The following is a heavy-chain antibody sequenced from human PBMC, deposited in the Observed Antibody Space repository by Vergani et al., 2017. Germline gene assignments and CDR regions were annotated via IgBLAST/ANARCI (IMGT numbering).Heavy chain of an antibody. Sequence: QVQLVQSGAAVKKPGASVKLSCKSSGYIFNSYYIHWVRQAPGQGLEWMGLLDPRGGPPTYAGKFEGRVTLTSDTSTSTFYMELRSLRSDDTAVYYCVRPGDDYRNMITYFLDYWVQGSLVAVSS. CDR2: LDPRGGPP. J-gene: IGHJ4*02. CDR1: GYIFNSYY. CDR3: VRPGDDYRNMITYFLDY. V-gene: IGHV1-46*02. D-gene: IGHD3-16*01.